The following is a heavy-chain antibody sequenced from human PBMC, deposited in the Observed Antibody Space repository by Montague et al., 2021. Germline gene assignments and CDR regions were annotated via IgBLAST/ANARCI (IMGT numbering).Heavy chain of an antibody. Sequence: SETLSLTSTVSGGSISRSSNYWGWIRQPPGKGLEWIGSIYSSGSTYYDPSLKSRVTISADTPKNQFSLKLSSVTAADTAVYYCTRPGGYCTNDTCYFWFAPWGQGILVTVSS. V-gene: IGHV4-39*01. CDR3: TRPGGYCTNDTCYFWFAP. CDR1: GGSISRSSNY. J-gene: IGHJ5*02. CDR2: IYSSGST. D-gene: IGHD2-8*01.